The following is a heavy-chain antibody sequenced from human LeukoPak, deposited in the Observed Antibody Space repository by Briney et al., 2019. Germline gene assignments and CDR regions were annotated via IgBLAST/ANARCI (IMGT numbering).Heavy chain of an antibody. J-gene: IGHJ4*02. D-gene: IGHD1-26*01. CDR2: ISAYNGHT. CDR1: GYTFTSYG. Sequence: GAAVKVSCMASGYTFTSYGIRWVRQAPGQGLEWMGWISAYNGHTNYAQKLQGRVTITTDTSTSTAYMELRSLRSDDTAVYYCARDHVVGATILDYWGQGTLVTVSS. CDR3: ARDHVVGATILDY. V-gene: IGHV1-18*01.